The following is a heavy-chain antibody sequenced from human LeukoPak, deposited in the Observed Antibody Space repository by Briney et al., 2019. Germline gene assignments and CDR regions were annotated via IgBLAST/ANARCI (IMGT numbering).Heavy chain of an antibody. Sequence: ASVKVSCKASGGTFSSYAISWVRQAPGQGLEWMGGIIPIFGTANYAQKFQGRVTITADESTSTAYMELSSLRSEDTAVYYCARERPCSGGSCYQPTALWYGIDVWGQGTTVTVSS. CDR1: GGTFSSYA. D-gene: IGHD2-15*01. V-gene: IGHV1-69*13. CDR3: ARERPCSGGSCYQPTALWYGIDV. J-gene: IGHJ6*02. CDR2: IIPIFGTA.